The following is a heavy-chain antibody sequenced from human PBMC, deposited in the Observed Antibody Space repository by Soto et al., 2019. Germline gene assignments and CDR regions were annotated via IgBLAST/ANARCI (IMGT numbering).Heavy chain of an antibody. CDR1: GGSFSGYY. J-gene: IGHJ4*02. CDR2: VNHSGST. D-gene: IGHD3-10*01. Sequence: SETLSLTCAVYGGSFSGYYWSWIRQPPGKRLEWIGKVNHSGSTNYNPSLKSRVTISVDTSKNQFSLKLSSVTAADTAVYYCATASVRDYGSGRPAFDSWGQGSLVT. V-gene: IGHV4-34*01. CDR3: ATASVRDYGSGRPAFDS.